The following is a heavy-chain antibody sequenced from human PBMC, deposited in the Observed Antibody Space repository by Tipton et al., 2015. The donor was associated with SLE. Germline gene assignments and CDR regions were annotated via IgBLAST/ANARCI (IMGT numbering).Heavy chain of an antibody. V-gene: IGHV4-34*01. CDR2: INHSGST. CDR3: ARDRLRWFTD. D-gene: IGHD4-23*01. Sequence: TLSLTCTVSGDSITRHYWTWVRQPPGKGLEWIGEINHSGSTNYNPSLKSRVTISVDTSKNQFSQKLSSVTAADTAVYYCARDRLRWFTDWGQGTLVTVSS. CDR1: GDSITRHY. J-gene: IGHJ4*02.